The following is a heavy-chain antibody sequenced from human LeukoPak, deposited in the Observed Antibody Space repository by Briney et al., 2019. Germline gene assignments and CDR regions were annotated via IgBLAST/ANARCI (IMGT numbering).Heavy chain of an antibody. Sequence: PSETLSLTCTVFGGSISSSTYYWDWIRQPPGKGLEWIGYIYYSVSTNYNPSLKSRVTISVDTSKNQFSLKLTSVTAADTAVYYCARRMYGSSFDYWGQGTLVTVSS. CDR3: ARRMYGSSFDY. CDR1: GGSISSSTYY. D-gene: IGHD6-6*01. J-gene: IGHJ4*02. CDR2: IYYSVST. V-gene: IGHV4-61*05.